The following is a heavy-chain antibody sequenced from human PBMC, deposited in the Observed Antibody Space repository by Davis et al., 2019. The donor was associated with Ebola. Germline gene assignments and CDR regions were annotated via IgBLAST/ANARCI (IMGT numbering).Heavy chain of an antibody. CDR1: GGSISSYY. CDR3: ARGIKGYSYGYNWFDP. D-gene: IGHD5-18*01. Sequence: MPSETLSLTCTVSGGSISSYYWSWIRQPPGKGLEWIGEINHSGSTNYNPSLKSRVTISVDTSKNQFSLKLSSVTAADTAVYYCARGIKGYSYGYNWFDPWGQGTLVTVSS. J-gene: IGHJ5*02. CDR2: INHSGST. V-gene: IGHV4-34*01.